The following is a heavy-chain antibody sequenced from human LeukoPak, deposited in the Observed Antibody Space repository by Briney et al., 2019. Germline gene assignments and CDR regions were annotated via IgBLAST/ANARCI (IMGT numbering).Heavy chain of an antibody. CDR1: GFTFSSYA. D-gene: IGHD3-10*01. V-gene: IGHV3-30-3*01. Sequence: GGSLRLSCAASGFTFSSYAMHWVRQAPGKGLEWVAVISYDGSNKYYADSVKGRFTISRDNSKNTLYLQMNSLGAEDTAVYYCARVGWFGELLDAFDIWGQGTMVTVSS. J-gene: IGHJ3*02. CDR2: ISYDGSNK. CDR3: ARVGWFGELLDAFDI.